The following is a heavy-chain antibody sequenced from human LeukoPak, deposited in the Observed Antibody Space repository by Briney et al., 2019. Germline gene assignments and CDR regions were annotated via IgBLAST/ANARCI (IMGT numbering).Heavy chain of an antibody. V-gene: IGHV3-23*01. D-gene: IGHD3-10*01. CDR2: IIGSGGST. CDR1: GLTFSSYA. Sequence: GGSLSLSCAASGLTFSSYAMSWVRQAPGKGLECVSDIIGSGGSTYYADSVKGRSTLSRDNYKNTLYLQMNSLRAEDTAVYYCAKSTSTRITILRYWRRGTLVTVSS. J-gene: IGHJ4*02. CDR3: AKSTSTRITILRY.